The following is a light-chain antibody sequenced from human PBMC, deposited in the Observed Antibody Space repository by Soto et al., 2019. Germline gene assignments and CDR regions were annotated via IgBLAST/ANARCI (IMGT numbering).Light chain of an antibody. Sequence: EIVMTQSPATLSLSPGERATLSCRASQSVSSSYLSWYQQKPGQAPRLLIYGASIRATGIPARFSGSGSGTAFTLTISSLQPKDFAVYYCQQDYNLPWTFGQGTKVEIK. CDR1: QSVSSSY. CDR3: QQDYNLPWT. J-gene: IGKJ1*01. CDR2: GAS. V-gene: IGKV3D-7*01.